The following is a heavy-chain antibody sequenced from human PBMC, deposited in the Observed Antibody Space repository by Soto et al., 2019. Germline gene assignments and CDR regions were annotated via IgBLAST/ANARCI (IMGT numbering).Heavy chain of an antibody. CDR2: MNPNSGNT. D-gene: IGHD2-15*01. J-gene: IGHJ5*02. V-gene: IGHV1-8*01. CDR1: GYTFTSYD. Sequence: ASVKVSCKASGYTFTSYDINWVRQATGQGLEWMGWMNPNSGNTGYAQKFQGRVTMTRNTSISTAYMELSSLRSEDTAVYYCARGYVVVVAATHARPRIKPNWFDPWGQGTLVTVSS. CDR3: ARGYVVVVAATHARPRIKPNWFDP.